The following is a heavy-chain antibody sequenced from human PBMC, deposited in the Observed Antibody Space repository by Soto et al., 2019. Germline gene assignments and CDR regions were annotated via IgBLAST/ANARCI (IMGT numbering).Heavy chain of an antibody. CDR3: ARERVATRNNWFDP. CDR2: IYYSGST. Sequence: TSETLSLTCTVSGGSISSYYWSWIRQPPGKGLEWIGYIYYSGSTNYNPSLKSRVTISVDTSKNQFSLKLSSVTAADTAVYYCARERVATRNNWFDPWGQGTLVTVSS. D-gene: IGHD5-12*01. V-gene: IGHV4-59*01. J-gene: IGHJ5*02. CDR1: GGSISSYY.